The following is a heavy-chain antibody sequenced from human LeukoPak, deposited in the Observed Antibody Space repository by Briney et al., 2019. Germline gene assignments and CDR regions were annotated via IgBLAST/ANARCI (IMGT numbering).Heavy chain of an antibody. D-gene: IGHD3-10*01. CDR2: IYYTGST. V-gene: IGHV4-59*01. J-gene: IGHJ5*02. Sequence: PSGTLSLTCIVSGGSISTYYWSWVRQPPGKGLEWIGYIYYTGSTDYNPSLKSRVTMSVDTSKNQFSLKLSSVTAADTAVYSCARGSVRGEFDPWGQGTLVTVSS. CDR3: ARGSVRGEFDP. CDR1: GGSISTYY.